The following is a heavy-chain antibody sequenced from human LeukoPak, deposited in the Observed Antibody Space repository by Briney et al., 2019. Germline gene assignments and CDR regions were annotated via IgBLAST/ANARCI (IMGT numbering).Heavy chain of an antibody. J-gene: IGHJ5*02. Sequence: ASVKVSCKASGYTFTGYYMHWVRQAPGQGLEWMGRIIPIFGTANYAQKFQGRVTITTDESTSTAYMELSSLRSEDTAVYYCAREPSYSSGWFDPWGQGTLVTVSS. CDR3: AREPSYSSGWFDP. CDR1: GYTFTGYY. CDR2: IIPIFGTA. D-gene: IGHD6-19*01. V-gene: IGHV1-69*05.